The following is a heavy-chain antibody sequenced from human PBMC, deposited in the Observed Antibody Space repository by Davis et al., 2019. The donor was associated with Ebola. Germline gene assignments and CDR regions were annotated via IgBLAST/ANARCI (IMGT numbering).Heavy chain of an antibody. Sequence: SQTLSLTCAISGDNVSSNTAAWNWIRQSPSRGLEWLGRTYYRSKWSTDYAVSVKSRITINPDTSKNQFSLQLNSVTPEDTAVYYCARDHHYYYGMDVWGQGTTVVVSS. V-gene: IGHV6-1*01. J-gene: IGHJ6*02. CDR1: GDNVSSNTAA. CDR3: ARDHHYYYGMDV. CDR2: TYYRSKWST.